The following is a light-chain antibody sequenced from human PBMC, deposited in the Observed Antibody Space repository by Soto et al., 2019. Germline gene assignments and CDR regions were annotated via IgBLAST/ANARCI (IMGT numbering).Light chain of an antibody. CDR2: DAS. V-gene: IGKV1-5*01. CDR1: QSISSW. Sequence: DIQMTQFPSTLSASVGDRVIITCRASQSISSWLAWYQQKPGKAPNLLIYDASNLESGVPSRFSGSGSGTEFTLTISNLQPDDLATYYWQQYNSYRTFGQGTKVEIK. J-gene: IGKJ1*01. CDR3: QQYNSYRT.